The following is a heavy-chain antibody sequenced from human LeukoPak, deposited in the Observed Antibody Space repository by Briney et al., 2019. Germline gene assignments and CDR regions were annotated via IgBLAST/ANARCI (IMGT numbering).Heavy chain of an antibody. CDR1: GFTFSSYA. CDR3: AKDPLTFGGVIVSN. J-gene: IGHJ4*02. D-gene: IGHD3-16*02. V-gene: IGHV3-23*01. CDR2: ISGSGGST. Sequence: PGVSLRLSCAASGFTFSSYAMSWVRQAPGKGLEWVLAISGSGGSTYYADSVKGRFTISRDNSKNTLYLQMNSLRAEDTAVYYCAKDPLTFGGVIVSNWGQGTLVTVSS.